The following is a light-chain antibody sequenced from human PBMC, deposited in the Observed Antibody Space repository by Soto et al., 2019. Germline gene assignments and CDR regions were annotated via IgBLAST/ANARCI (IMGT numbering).Light chain of an antibody. CDR2: LGS. CDR3: LQALPTPYT. Sequence: DIVMTQSPLSLPVTPGEPASISCRSSQSLLHSNGYNYLDWFLQKRGQSPQLLIYLGSNRASGVSDRFSGSGPGTHSKLKFSRVEAEAVRVYYCLQALPTPYTLGQGTKLAIK. J-gene: IGKJ2*01. V-gene: IGKV2-28*01. CDR1: QSLLHSNGYNY.